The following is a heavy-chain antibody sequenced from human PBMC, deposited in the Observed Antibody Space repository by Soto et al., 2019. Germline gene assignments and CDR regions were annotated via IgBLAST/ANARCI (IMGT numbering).Heavy chain of an antibody. CDR2: IIPIFGTA. CDR3: ARRAGEVYSSSWYRGYYFDY. Sequence: ASVKVSCKASGGTFSSYAISWVRQAPGQGLEWMGGIIPIFGTANYAQKFQGRVTITADESTSTAYMELSSLRSEDTAVYYCARRAGEVYSSSWYRGYYFDYWGRGTLVTVS. J-gene: IGHJ4*02. V-gene: IGHV1-69*13. D-gene: IGHD6-13*01. CDR1: GGTFSSYA.